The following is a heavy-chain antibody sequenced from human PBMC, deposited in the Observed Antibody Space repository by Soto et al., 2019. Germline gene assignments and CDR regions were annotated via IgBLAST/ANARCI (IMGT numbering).Heavy chain of an antibody. D-gene: IGHD5-18*01. V-gene: IGHV1-69*12. J-gene: IGHJ6*02. Sequence: QVQLVQSGAEVKKPGSSVKVSCKASGGTFSSYAISWVRQAPGQGLEWMGGIIPIFGTANYAQKFQGRVTITADESTSTAIMALSSLRSEDRAVYYCARQHGYGLRFDGMDFWGQGTTVTVSS. CDR1: GGTFSSYA. CDR2: IIPIFGTA. CDR3: ARQHGYGLRFDGMDF.